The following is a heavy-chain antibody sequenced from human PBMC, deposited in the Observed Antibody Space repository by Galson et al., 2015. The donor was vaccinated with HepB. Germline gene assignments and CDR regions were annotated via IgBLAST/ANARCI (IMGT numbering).Heavy chain of an antibody. CDR1: GFTFSGYW. V-gene: IGHV3-74*01. CDR3: ARSRNYCFDY. CDR2: INGDGSDT. Sequence: SLRLSCAASGFTFSGYWMHWVRQAPGKGLVWVSRINGDGSDTAYADSVKGRFTISRDSAKNTLYSQMNSLRVEDTAVYYCARSRNYCFDYWGQGTLVTVSS. J-gene: IGHJ4*02.